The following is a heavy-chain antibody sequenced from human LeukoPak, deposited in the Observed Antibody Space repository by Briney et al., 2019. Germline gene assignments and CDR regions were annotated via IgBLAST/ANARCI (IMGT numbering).Heavy chain of an antibody. D-gene: IGHD2-2*02. V-gene: IGHV1-2*02. CDR1: GYTFTVYY. Sequence: ASVKVSCKASGYTFTVYYIHWVRQAPGQGLEWMGWISPNSGGTNYAQKFQGRVTMTRDTSISTAYMELSSLRSDDTAVYYCARGCSSTTCYTSGFDYWGQGTLVTVPS. CDR3: ARGCSSTTCYTSGFDY. J-gene: IGHJ4*02. CDR2: ISPNSGGT.